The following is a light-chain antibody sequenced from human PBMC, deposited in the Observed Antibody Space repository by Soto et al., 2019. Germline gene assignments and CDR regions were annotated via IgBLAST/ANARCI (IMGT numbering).Light chain of an antibody. V-gene: IGKV3-20*01. CDR1: QTVSASF. J-gene: IGKJ1*01. Sequence: EIVLTQSPGTLSLSPGERATLSCRASQTVSASFLAWYQQKPGQTPRLLIYGGSNRATRIPNRFSGSGSGTDFTLSISRLETEDFAVYYCQQYGDSLTWTFGQGTKVEIK. CDR3: QQYGDSLTWT. CDR2: GGS.